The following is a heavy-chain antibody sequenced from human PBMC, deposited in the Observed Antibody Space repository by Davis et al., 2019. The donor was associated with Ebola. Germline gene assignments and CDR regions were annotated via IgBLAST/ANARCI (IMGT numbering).Heavy chain of an antibody. CDR1: KFTLSSYW. Sequence: GESLKISCAASKFTLSSYWMSWVRQAPGKGLEWVATIENDGSKKYYMDSVKGRFTISRDNAKNSLFLQMNSLRADDTAVYYCARDQTYYDFWSGYRDYWGQGTLVTVSS. J-gene: IGHJ4*02. CDR2: IENDGSKK. CDR3: ARDQTYYDFWSGYRDY. V-gene: IGHV3-7*01. D-gene: IGHD3-3*01.